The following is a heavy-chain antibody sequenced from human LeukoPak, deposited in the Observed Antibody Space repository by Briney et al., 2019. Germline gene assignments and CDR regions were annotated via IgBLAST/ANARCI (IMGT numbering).Heavy chain of an antibody. J-gene: IGHJ4*02. CDR1: GGSFSGYC. CDR2: INHSGRT. D-gene: IGHD4-23*01. Sequence: SETLSLTCAVYGGSFSGYCWSWVRQPPGKGREGIREINHSGRTNYNPSLKSRVTISVEKSKKQISLKLSSVTAADTAVYYCARGSGYGCNPVGSYFDYWGQGTLVTVSS. V-gene: IGHV4-34*01. CDR3: ARGSGYGCNPVGSYFDY.